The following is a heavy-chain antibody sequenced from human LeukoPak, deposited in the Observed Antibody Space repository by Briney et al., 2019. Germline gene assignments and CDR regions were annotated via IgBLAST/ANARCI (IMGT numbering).Heavy chain of an antibody. CDR1: GFTFSSYA. CDR3: AKASIAVAGFLYFQH. J-gene: IGHJ1*01. CDR2: ISGSGGST. Sequence: GGSLRLSCAASGFTFSSYAMSWVRQAPGKGLEWVSAISGSGGSTYYADSVKGQFTISRDNSKNTLYLQMNSLRAEDTAVYYCAKASIAVAGFLYFQHWGQGTLVTVSS. V-gene: IGHV3-23*01. D-gene: IGHD6-19*01.